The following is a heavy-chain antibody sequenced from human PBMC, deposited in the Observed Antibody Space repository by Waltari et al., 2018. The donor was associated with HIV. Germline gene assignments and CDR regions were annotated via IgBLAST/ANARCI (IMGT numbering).Heavy chain of an antibody. Sequence: QVQLVQSGAEVKKPGASVKVSCKASGYTFTSYAMHWVRQAPGQRREWMGWINAGNGNTKYSRKFQGRVTITRDTSASTAYMELSSLRSEDTAVYYCARRLVHYYYDGMDVWGQGTTVTVSS. CDR2: INAGNGNT. V-gene: IGHV1-3*01. J-gene: IGHJ6*02. CDR3: ARRLVHYYYDGMDV. CDR1: GYTFTSYA. D-gene: IGHD2-8*02.